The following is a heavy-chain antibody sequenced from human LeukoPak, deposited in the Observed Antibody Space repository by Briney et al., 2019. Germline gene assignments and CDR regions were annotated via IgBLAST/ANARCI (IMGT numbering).Heavy chain of an antibody. J-gene: IGHJ4*02. CDR2: ISAYNGNT. CDR1: GYTFTSYG. Sequence: ASVKVSCKAFGYTFTSYGISWVRQAPGQGLEWMGWISAYNGNTNYAQKLQGRVTMTTDTSTSTAYMELRSLRSDDTAVYYCARGEDYGSGSYGFDYWGQGTLVTVSS. V-gene: IGHV1-18*04. D-gene: IGHD3-10*01. CDR3: ARGEDYGSGSYGFDY.